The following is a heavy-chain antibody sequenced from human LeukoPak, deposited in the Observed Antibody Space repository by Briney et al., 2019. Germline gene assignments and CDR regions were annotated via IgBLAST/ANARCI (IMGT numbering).Heavy chain of an antibody. V-gene: IGHV3-66*01. J-gene: IGHJ6*03. D-gene: IGHD6-13*01. CDR2: IYSGGST. CDR1: GFTGSSNY. Sequence: GGSLRLSCAASGFTGSSNYMSWVRQAPGKGLEWVSVIYSGGSTYYAGSVRGRFTISRDNSKNTRYLQMNSLRAEDTAVYYCAASAAGTWRDYHYYYMDVWGKGTTVTISS. CDR3: AASAAGTWRDYHYYYMDV.